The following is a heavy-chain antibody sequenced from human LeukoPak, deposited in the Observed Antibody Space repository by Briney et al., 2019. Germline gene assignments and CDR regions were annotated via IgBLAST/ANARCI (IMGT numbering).Heavy chain of an antibody. D-gene: IGHD2-21*02. CDR3: AKDACVGDCNYHFDY. CDR2: ISGSGGST. J-gene: IGHJ4*02. V-gene: IGHV3-23*01. CDR1: GFTFSNYA. Sequence: GGSLRLSCAASGFTFSNYAMSWVRQAPGKGLEWVSTISGSGGSTYYANSVKGRFTISRDNSKNTLYLQMNSLRDEDSAVYYCAKDACVGDCNYHFDYWGQGTLVPVSS.